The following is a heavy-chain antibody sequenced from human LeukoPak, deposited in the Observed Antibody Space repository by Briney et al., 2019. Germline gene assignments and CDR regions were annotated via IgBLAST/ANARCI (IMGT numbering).Heavy chain of an antibody. CDR3: ARVLSGTPFDYYLYMDV. J-gene: IGHJ6*03. CDR2: MTYSDTTV. Sequence: PGGSLRLSCVASGLPFSSFHVNWVRQVPGKGLEWLAHMTYSDTTVEYADSIQGRFTISRDAATKTVYLQVNSLRAEDTATYYCARVLSGTPFDYYLYMDVWGKGTTVIVSS. CDR1: GLPFSSFH. V-gene: IGHV3-48*03. D-gene: IGHD1-26*01.